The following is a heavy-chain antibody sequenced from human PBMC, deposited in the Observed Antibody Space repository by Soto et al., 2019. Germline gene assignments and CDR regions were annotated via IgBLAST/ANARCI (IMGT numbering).Heavy chain of an antibody. V-gene: IGHV3-30*18. D-gene: IGHD6-13*01. CDR2: ISYDGSNK. J-gene: IGHJ6*02. CDR1: GFTFSSYG. CDR3: TKDGGRAAAGPDNLLDV. Sequence: GGSLRLSCAASGFTFSSYGMHWVRQAPGKGLEWVAVISYDGSNKYYADSVKGRFTISRDNSKNTLYLQMNSLRAEDTAVYYCTKDGGRAAAGPDNLLDVWGQGTTVTVSS.